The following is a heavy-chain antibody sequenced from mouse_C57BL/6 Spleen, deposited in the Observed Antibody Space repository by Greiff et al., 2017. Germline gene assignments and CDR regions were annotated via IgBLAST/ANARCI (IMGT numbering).Heavy chain of an antibody. J-gene: IGHJ4*01. Sequence: ESGPGLVKPSQSLSLTCSVTGYSITSCYYWNWIRKFPGNKLEWRGYIRYDGSTNYNPSLKNRISITRDTSKNPFFLKLNSVTTVDTATYYCASGEFSDCYHYNYYAVDDRGKGTSVTVAA. CDR1: GYSITSCYY. V-gene: IGHV3-6*01. CDR2: IRYDGST. D-gene: IGHD2-3*01. CDR3: ASGEFSDCYHYNYYAVDD.